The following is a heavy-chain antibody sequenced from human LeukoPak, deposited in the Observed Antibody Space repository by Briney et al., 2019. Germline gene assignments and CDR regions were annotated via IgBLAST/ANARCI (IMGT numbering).Heavy chain of an antibody. CDR3: AKDLNWGCSGGSCYRGLTGY. D-gene: IGHD2-15*01. CDR1: GFTFSSYG. J-gene: IGHJ4*02. CDR2: ISYDGSNK. V-gene: IGHV3-30*18. Sequence: PGRSLRLSCAASGFTFSSYGMHWVRQAPGKGLEWVAVISYDGSNKYYADSVKGRFTISRDNSKNTLYLQMNSLRAEDTAVYYCAKDLNWGCSGGSCYRGLTGYWGQGTLVTVSS.